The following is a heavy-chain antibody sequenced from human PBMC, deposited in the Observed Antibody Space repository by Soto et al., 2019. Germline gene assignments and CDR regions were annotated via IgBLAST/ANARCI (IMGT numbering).Heavy chain of an antibody. V-gene: IGHV4-34*01. CDR1: GGSFSGYY. CDR2: INHSGST. Sequence: SETLSLTCAVYGGSFSGYYWSWIRQPPGQGLEWIGEINHSGSTNYNPSLKSRVTISVDTSKNQFSLKLSSVTAADTAVYYCARARSYYDFWSGYLKGNWFDPWGQGALVTVSS. J-gene: IGHJ5*02. CDR3: ARARSYYDFWSGYLKGNWFDP. D-gene: IGHD3-3*01.